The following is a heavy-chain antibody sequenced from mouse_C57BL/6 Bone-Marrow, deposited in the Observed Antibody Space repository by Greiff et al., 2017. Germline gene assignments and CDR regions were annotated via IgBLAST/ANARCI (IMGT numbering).Heavy chain of an antibody. J-gene: IGHJ2*01. V-gene: IGHV1-69*01. Sequence: VQLQQPGAELVMPGASVKLSCKASGYTFTSYWMHWVKLRPGQGLEWIGEIDPSDSYTNYNQKFKGKSTLTVDKSSSPAYMQLSSLTSEDSAVYYCARSDYYCSCFDYWGQGTTLTVSS. D-gene: IGHD1-1*01. CDR1: GYTFTSYW. CDR2: IDPSDSYT. CDR3: ARSDYYCSCFDY.